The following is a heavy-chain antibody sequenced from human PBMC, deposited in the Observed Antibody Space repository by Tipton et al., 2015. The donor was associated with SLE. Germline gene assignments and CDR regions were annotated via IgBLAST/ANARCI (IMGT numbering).Heavy chain of an antibody. V-gene: IGHV4-31*03. Sequence: TLSLTCTVSGGTIRNDGYYWSWIRQHPGKGLECIGYVYYSGSAYYNPSLKSRVSISVDTSKIHFSLRLTSVTAADTAVYYCARSYSDMIRLDPWGQGTLVTVSS. CDR1: GGTIRNDGYY. CDR3: ARSYSDMIRLDP. D-gene: IGHD3-22*01. CDR2: VYYSGSA. J-gene: IGHJ5*02.